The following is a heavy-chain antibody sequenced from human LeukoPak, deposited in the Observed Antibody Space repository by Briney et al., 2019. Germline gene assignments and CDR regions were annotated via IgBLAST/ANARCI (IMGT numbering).Heavy chain of an antibody. Sequence: PGRSLRLSCAASGFTFSSYAMSWVRQAPGKGLEWVSAISGSGGSTYYADSVKGRFTISRDNSKNTLYLQMNSLRVEDTAVYYCAKVHDIVVVIWLYWFDPWGQGTLVTVSS. D-gene: IGHD2-2*01. V-gene: IGHV3-23*01. CDR3: AKVHDIVVVIWLYWFDP. J-gene: IGHJ5*02. CDR1: GFTFSSYA. CDR2: ISGSGGST.